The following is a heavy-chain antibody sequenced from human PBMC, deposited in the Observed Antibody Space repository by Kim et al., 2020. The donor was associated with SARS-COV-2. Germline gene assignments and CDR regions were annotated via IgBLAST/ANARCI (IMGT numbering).Heavy chain of an antibody. D-gene: IGHD5-18*01. V-gene: IGHV4-31*03. J-gene: IGHJ4*02. CDR1: GGSISSGGYY. CDR3: AREGAGPVDTALH. CDR2: IYYSGST. Sequence: SETLSLTCTVSGGSISSGGYYWSWIRQHPGKGLEWIGYIYYSGSTYYNPSLKSRVTISVDTSKNQFSLKLSSVTAADTAVYYCAREGAGPVDTALHWGQGTLVTVSS.